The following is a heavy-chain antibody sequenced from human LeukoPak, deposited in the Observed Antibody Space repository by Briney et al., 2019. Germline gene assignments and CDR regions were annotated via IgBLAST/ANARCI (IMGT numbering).Heavy chain of an antibody. CDR2: ISHRGGT. J-gene: IGHJ4*02. Sequence: SETLSLTCAVFGGSFSGYYWTWIRQSPGKGLEWIGEISHRGGTNYNPSLKSRVTTSVEPSKNQFSVRLSSMTAADTAVYYCARGPDITARPLDYWGQGTLVTVSS. V-gene: IGHV4-34*01. CDR1: GGSFSGYY. CDR3: ARGPDITARPLDY. D-gene: IGHD6-6*01.